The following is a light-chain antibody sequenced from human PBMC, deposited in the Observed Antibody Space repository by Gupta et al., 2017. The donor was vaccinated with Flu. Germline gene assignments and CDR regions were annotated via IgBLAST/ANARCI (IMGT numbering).Light chain of an antibody. CDR1: RSLLHNNGYNY. Sequence: VTPGEPDSISCRSSRSLLHNNGYNYLEWYLQKPGQSPQLLIHLGSNRASGVPDRFTGSGSGTXFTLKIXRVEAEDVGVYYCMQALQTPITFGXGTRLEIK. J-gene: IGKJ5*01. CDR3: MQALQTPIT. V-gene: IGKV2-28*01. CDR2: LGS.